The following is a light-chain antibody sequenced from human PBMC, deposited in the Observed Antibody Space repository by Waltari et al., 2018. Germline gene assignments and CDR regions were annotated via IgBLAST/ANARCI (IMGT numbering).Light chain of an antibody. CDR1: SSDIGFFNF. J-gene: IGLJ1*01. Sequence: QSALTQPPSASGSPGQSVTISCTGTSSDIGFFNFVSWYQQHPGKAPKVLIFGVSNRPAGVPVRFSGSKSGNTASLTVSGLQAEDEADYYCSSYAGNYIYVFGTGTKVTVL. V-gene: IGLV2-8*01. CDR3: SSYAGNYIYV. CDR2: GVS.